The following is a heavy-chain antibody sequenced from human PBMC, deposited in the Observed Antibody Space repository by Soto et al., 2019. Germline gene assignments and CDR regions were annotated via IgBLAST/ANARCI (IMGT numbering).Heavy chain of an antibody. V-gene: IGHV4-59*08. CDR1: GGSISSYY. J-gene: IGHJ5*02. D-gene: IGHD3-9*01. CDR3: ARLGYYDILTTYNWFDP. Sequence: SSETLSLTCTVSGGSISSYYWSWIRQPPGKGLEWIGYIYYSGSTNYNPSLKSRVTISVDTSKNQFSLKLSSVTAADTAVYYCARLGYYDILTTYNWFDPWGQGTLVTVSS. CDR2: IYYSGST.